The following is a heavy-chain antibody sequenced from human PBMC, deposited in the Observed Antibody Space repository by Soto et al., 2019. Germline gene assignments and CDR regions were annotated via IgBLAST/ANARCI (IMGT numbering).Heavy chain of an antibody. CDR2: ISSDGGNR. J-gene: IGHJ4*02. CDR3: TKDAIPRNGIYDPFDC. CDR1: GFTFSDYA. D-gene: IGHD5-12*01. V-gene: IGHV3-30-3*02. Sequence: GGSLRLSCAASGFTFSDYALHWVRQAPGKGLEWVTVISSDGGNRYYADSVKGRFTISRDNSKNTLYLQMNSLRVEDTAIYYCTKDAIPRNGIYDPFDCWGQGAPVTVSS.